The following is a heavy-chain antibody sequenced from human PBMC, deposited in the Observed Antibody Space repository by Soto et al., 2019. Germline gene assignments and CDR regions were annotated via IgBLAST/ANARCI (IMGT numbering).Heavy chain of an antibody. CDR2: VWYDGSKK. J-gene: IGHJ5*01. Sequence: QVHLVESGGGVLQPGRSLRLSCVGSRFPFSTYGMHWVRQAPGKGLEWVAVVWYDGSKKEYADSVKGRFTVSRDNSKNTMYLQMNSLRVEDTAVYYCARDPRDGYDIEHEVPSGWFDSWGQGILVTVSS. CDR3: ARDPRDGYDIEHEVPSGWFDS. V-gene: IGHV3-33*01. CDR1: RFPFSTYG. D-gene: IGHD5-12*01.